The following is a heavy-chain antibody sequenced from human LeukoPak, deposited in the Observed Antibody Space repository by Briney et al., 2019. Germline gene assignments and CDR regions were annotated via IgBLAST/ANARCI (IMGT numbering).Heavy chain of an antibody. Sequence: SETPSLTCGVYGGSFSGYHWSWIRLRPGKGLEWIGDINHSGSTHYNPSLKSRVTISVDTSNNQFSLKLHSVTAADTAVYYCARGFPSSSLWFDPWGQGTLVTVSS. V-gene: IGHV4-34*01. CDR3: ARGFPSSSLWFDP. CDR1: GGSFSGYH. CDR2: INHSGST. J-gene: IGHJ5*02. D-gene: IGHD6-6*01.